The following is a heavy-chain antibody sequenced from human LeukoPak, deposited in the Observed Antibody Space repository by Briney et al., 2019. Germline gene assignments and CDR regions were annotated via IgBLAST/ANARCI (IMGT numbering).Heavy chain of an antibody. J-gene: IGHJ5*02. V-gene: IGHV7-4-1*02. Sequence: ASVKVSCKASGDTSGDTFTTYYIHWVRQAPGQGLEWMGWINTNTGNPTYAQGFTGRFVFSLDTSVSTAYLQISSLKAEDTAVYYCARAVVTQRGGARGNWFDPWGQGTLVTVSS. CDR3: ARAVVTQRGGARGNWFDP. D-gene: IGHD4-23*01. CDR2: INTNTGNP. CDR1: GDTSGDTFTTYY.